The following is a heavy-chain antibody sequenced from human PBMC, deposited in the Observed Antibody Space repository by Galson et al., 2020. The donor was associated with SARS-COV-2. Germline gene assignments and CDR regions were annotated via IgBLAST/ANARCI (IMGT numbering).Heavy chain of an antibody. CDR2: MSYDGRNK. V-gene: IGHV3-30*18. CDR3: AKDMMSRTSHDYMDV. CDR1: GFTFSNYG. J-gene: IGHJ6*03. D-gene: IGHD2-2*01. Sequence: GESLKISCAASGFTFSNYGMHWVRQAPGRGLEWVAVMSYDGRNKYYADSVKGRFTISRDKSKNTLYLQMDSLRAEDTAVYYCAKDMMSRTSHDYMDVWGKGTTVTVSS.